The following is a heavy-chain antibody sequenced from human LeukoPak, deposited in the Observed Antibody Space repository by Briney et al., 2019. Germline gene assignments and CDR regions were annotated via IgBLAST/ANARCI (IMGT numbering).Heavy chain of an antibody. CDR2: IYYSGST. J-gene: IGHJ2*01. D-gene: IGHD5-18*01. CDR3: ARSGYSYGPYWYFDL. CDR1: GGSISSSSHY. V-gene: IGHV4-39*01. Sequence: PSETLSLTCTVSGGSISSSSHYWGWIRQPPGKGLEWIASIYYSGSTYYNSSLKSRVTISVDTSKDQFSLKLYSVTAADTAVYYCARSGYSYGPYWYFDLWGRGTLVTVSS.